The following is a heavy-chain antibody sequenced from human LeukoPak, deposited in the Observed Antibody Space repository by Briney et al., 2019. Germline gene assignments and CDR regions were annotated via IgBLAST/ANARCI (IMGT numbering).Heavy chain of an antibody. D-gene: IGHD3-16*01. CDR3: ASYAQKSIPSEY. CDR2: IYGNEREI. V-gene: IGHV3-23*01. CDR1: GFTFSAAP. J-gene: IGHJ4*02. Sequence: PGGSLRLSCAASGFTFSAAPMIWVRQVSGKGLEWVSVIYGNEREIHYADSVKGRFTISRDNSNNTLFLQMNSLRAEDTAVYYGASYAQKSIPSEYWGQGTLVSFSS.